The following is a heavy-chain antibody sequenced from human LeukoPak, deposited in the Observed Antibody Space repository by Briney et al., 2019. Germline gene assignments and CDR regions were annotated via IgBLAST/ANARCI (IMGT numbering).Heavy chain of an antibody. CDR3: ARHRDYYDT. D-gene: IGHD3-22*01. V-gene: IGHV4-59*08. CDR1: GGSISSYY. CDR2: IYSGGSA. Sequence: SETLSLTCTVSGGSISSYYWSWIRQPPGKGLEWICYIYSGGSANYNPSLKSRVIISGDTSKNQISLMVTSVTADDTAMYFSARHRDYYDTWGHGTLVTVSS. J-gene: IGHJ4*01.